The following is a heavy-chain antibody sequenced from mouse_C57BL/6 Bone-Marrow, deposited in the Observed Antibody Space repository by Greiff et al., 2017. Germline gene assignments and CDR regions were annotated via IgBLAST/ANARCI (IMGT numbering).Heavy chain of an antibody. V-gene: IGHV5-6*01. D-gene: IGHD4-1*01. CDR3: ARQGDWDEWFAY. J-gene: IGHJ3*01. CDR2: ISSGGSYT. Sequence: EVQLVESGGDLVKPGGSLKLSCAASGFTFSSYGMSWVRQTPDKRLEWVATISSGGSYTYYPDSVKGRFTISRDNAKNTLYLQMSSLKSEDTAMYYCARQGDWDEWFAYWGQGTLVTVSA. CDR1: GFTFSSYG.